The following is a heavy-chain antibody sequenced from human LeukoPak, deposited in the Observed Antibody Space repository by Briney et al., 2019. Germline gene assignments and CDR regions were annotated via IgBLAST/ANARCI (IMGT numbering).Heavy chain of an antibody. Sequence: ASAKVSCKASGYTFTSYGISWVRQAPGQGLEWMGWISAYNGNTNYAQKLQGRVTMTTDTSTSTAYMELRSLRSDDTAVYYCARNEGLYYDFWSGYPSWMDVWGQGTTVTVSS. J-gene: IGHJ6*02. D-gene: IGHD3-3*01. V-gene: IGHV1-18*01. CDR1: GYTFTSYG. CDR2: ISAYNGNT. CDR3: ARNEGLYYDFWSGYPSWMDV.